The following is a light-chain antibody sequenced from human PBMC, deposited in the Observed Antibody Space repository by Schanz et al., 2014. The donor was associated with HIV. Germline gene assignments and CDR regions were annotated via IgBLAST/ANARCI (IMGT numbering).Light chain of an antibody. J-gene: IGLJ1*01. CDR3: AVWDDRLNDYV. CDR2: GNN. Sequence: QSVLTQPPSASGTPGQRVTISCSGSSSNIGSKTVNWYQHLPGTAPKLLMYGNNLRPSGVPDRFSGSKSGTSASLAISGLQSEDEADYFCAVWDDRLNDYVFGAGTKVTVL. CDR1: SSNIGSKT. V-gene: IGLV1-44*01.